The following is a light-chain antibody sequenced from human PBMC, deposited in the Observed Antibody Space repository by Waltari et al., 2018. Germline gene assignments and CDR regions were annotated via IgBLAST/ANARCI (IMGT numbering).Light chain of an antibody. CDR3: QQRSDWPPSIT. V-gene: IGKV3-11*01. Sequence: EVVLTQSPVTLSLSPGERATLPCRASQSVGKFLAWYQKKPCQAPRLLIYDASNRATGIPVTFSGSGSRTDFTLTISSVQPEDFALYFCQQRSDWPPSITFGQGTRLEI. CDR2: DAS. CDR1: QSVGKF. J-gene: IGKJ5*01.